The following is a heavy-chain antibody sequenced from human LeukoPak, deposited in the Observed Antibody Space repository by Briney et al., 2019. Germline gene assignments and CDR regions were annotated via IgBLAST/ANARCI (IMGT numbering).Heavy chain of an antibody. V-gene: IGHV3-23*01. D-gene: IGHD1-1*01. Sequence: PGGSLRLSCAASGFTFSSYAMSWVRQAPGKGLEWVSAISGSGGSTYYADSVKGRFTISRDNSKNTLFLQMSSLRAEDTAVYYCARYSNWYVDYWGQGTLVTVSS. J-gene: IGHJ4*02. CDR3: ARYSNWYVDY. CDR2: ISGSGGST. CDR1: GFTFSSYA.